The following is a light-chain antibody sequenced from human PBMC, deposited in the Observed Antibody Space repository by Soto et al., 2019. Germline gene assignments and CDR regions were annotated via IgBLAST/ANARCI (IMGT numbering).Light chain of an antibody. V-gene: IGKV3-15*01. CDR1: QSVNGY. CDR2: RIF. CDR3: LQHYAWPWT. J-gene: IGKJ1*01. Sequence: EIVMTPSPGTLSLFPCERVTLSCTASQSVNGYSDWFLQKPGQAPRLVLQRIFTRAIGVPARFSGSGSETEFTLTISGLQSEDSGVYYCLQHYAWPWTFGQGTKVDIK.